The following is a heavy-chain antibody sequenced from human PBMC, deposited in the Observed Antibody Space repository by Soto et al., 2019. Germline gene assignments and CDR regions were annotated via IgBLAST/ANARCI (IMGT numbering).Heavy chain of an antibody. CDR1: GGTLSSDA. V-gene: IGHV1-69*13. D-gene: IGHD3-10*01. Sequence: ASVKGSCKSSGGTLSSDAISWVRQAPGQGLAWMGGIIPIFGTANYARKFQGRVTITADESTSTAYMELSSLRSEDTAVYYCASQSSGSYYDPYYHYGMDVWGQGTTVTVSS. CDR3: ASQSSGSYYDPYYHYGMDV. J-gene: IGHJ6*02. CDR2: IIPIFGTA.